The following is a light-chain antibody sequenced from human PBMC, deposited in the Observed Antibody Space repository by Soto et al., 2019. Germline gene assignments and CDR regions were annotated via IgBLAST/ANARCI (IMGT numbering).Light chain of an antibody. CDR2: DAS. CDR3: QQTYMPACT. J-gene: IGKJ2*02. CDR1: QRITNY. V-gene: IGKV1-39*01. Sequence: DIQMTQSPSSLFAFVGDRVTMTCRASQRITNYSNWYQQRPGKPPELLIYDASDLQSGVPPRFSGRGSGTDFTLSISNLQPEDFATYYYQQTYMPACTFGQGTKLEIK.